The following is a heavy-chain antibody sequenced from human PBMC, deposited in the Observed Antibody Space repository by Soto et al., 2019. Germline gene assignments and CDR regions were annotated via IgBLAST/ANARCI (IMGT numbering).Heavy chain of an antibody. V-gene: IGHV1-2*04. D-gene: IGHD3-16*02. Sequence: ASVKVSCKASGYTFTGYYMHWVRQAPGQGLEWMGWINPNSGGTNYAQKFQGWVTMTRDTSISTAYMELSRLRSDDTAVYYCARGPYDYAWGSYRHDAFDIWGQGTMVTVSS. CDR3: ARGPYDYAWGSYRHDAFDI. CDR1: GYTFTGYY. CDR2: INPNSGGT. J-gene: IGHJ3*02.